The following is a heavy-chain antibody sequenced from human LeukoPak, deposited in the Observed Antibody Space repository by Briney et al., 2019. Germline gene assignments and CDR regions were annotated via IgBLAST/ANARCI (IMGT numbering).Heavy chain of an antibody. CDR1: GFTFSSYE. Sequence: GGSLRLSCAASGFTFSSYEMNWVRLAPGKGLEWVSYISSSGSTIYYADSVKGRFTISRDNAKNSLYLQMNSLRAEDTAVYYCAREVGDTANDAFDIWGQGTMVTVSS. CDR2: ISSSGSTI. J-gene: IGHJ3*02. D-gene: IGHD5-18*01. V-gene: IGHV3-48*03. CDR3: AREVGDTANDAFDI.